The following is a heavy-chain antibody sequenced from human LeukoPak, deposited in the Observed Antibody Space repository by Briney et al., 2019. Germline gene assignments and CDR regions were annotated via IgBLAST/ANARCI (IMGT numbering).Heavy chain of an antibody. CDR3: ARAGGSVGWYGTIDS. CDR2: LYTSGST. V-gene: IGHV4-61*09. CDR1: GGSISSGSDY. Sequence: PSETLSLTCTVSGGSISSGSDYWTWIRHPAGKGLEWIGHLYTSGSTTYIPSLQSRVTISVDASKHQFSLRLTSVTAADTAVYYCARAGGSVGWYGTIDSWGQGTLVTVSS. J-gene: IGHJ4*02. D-gene: IGHD6-19*01.